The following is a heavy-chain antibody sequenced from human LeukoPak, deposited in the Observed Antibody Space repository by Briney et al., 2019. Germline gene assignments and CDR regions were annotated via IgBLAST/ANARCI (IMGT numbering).Heavy chain of an antibody. Sequence: KSSETLSLTRTDSGDSISSYSWNWIRQPPGKGLEWIGYIYYSGTTDYNPSLKSRVTISVDTSHQFSLRLSSVTAADTAVYYCARARDAYDSFDNWGQGTLVTVSS. V-gene: IGHV4-59*01. CDR3: ARARDAYDSFDN. CDR2: IYYSGTT. D-gene: IGHD3-22*01. CDR1: GDSISSYS. J-gene: IGHJ4*02.